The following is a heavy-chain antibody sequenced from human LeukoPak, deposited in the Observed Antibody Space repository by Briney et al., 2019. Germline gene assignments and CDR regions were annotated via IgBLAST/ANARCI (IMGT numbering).Heavy chain of an antibody. CDR1: GFTFSSYG. CDR2: IRYDGSNK. V-gene: IGHV3-30*02. J-gene: IGHJ4*02. CDR3: ARDTAMVIRPGSLDY. Sequence: GGSLRLSCAASGFTFSSYGMHWVRQAPGKGLEWVAFIRYDGSNKYYADSVKGRFTISRDNAKNSLYLQMNSLRAEDTAVYYCARDTAMVIRPGSLDYWGQGTLVTVSS. D-gene: IGHD5-18*01.